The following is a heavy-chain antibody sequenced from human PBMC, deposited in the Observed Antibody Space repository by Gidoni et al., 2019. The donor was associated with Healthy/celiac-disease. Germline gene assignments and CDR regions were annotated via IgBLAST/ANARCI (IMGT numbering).Heavy chain of an antibody. CDR1: AGSISSSSSY. D-gene: IGHD4-17*01. CDR2: IYYNGTT. J-gene: IGHJ4*02. V-gene: IGHV4-39*07. Sequence: QLQLQVSGPGLGKPSETLSPTCTVSAGSISSSSSYWGWLRQPPGKGMEWIGSIYYNGTTYYKSSLKSRVTISVDTSKNQFSLKVTSVTAADMAVYYCARDSGDYGLDYWGQGTLVTVSS. CDR3: ARDSGDYGLDY.